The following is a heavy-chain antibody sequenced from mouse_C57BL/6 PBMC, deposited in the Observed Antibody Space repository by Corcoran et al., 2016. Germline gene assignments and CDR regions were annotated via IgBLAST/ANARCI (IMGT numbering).Heavy chain of an antibody. D-gene: IGHD1-1*01. J-gene: IGHJ2*01. CDR3: ARPNTTVVAKYYFDY. CDR2: INPNNGGT. V-gene: IGHV1-26*01. Sequence: EVQLQQSGPELVKPGASVKISCKASGYTFTDYYMNWVKQSHGKSLEWIGDINPNNGGTSYNQKFKGKATLTVDKSSSTAYMELRSLTSEDSAVYYCARPNTTVVAKYYFDYWGQGTTLTVSS. CDR1: GYTFTDYY.